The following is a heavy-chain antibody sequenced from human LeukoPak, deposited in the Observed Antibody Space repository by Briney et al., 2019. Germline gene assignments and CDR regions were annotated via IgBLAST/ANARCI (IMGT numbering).Heavy chain of an antibody. D-gene: IGHD4-23*01. CDR2: IYYSGST. CDR1: GGSINTYY. V-gene: IGHV4-59*01. Sequence: NPSETLSLTCTVSGGSINTYYWSWIRQPPGKGLEWIGYIYYSGSTNCNPSVKSRVAMSVDTSKKQFSLKLSSLTAADTAVYYCARGGTAVIAPYAFDIWGQGTMVTVSS. CDR3: ARGGTAVIAPYAFDI. J-gene: IGHJ3*02.